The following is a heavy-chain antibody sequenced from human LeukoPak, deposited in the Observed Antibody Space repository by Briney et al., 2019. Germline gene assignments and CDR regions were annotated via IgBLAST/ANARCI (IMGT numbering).Heavy chain of an antibody. CDR1: RFTFNYYW. D-gene: IGHD3-10*01. Sequence: GGSLRLSCAASRFTFNYYWLTWVRQAPGKGLEWVANIQQDGSEKYYVDSVEGRFIISRDNAKNSLYLQMNSLRAEDTAVYYCARVRKLRTRGVMDPLDYWGQGTLVTVSS. CDR3: ARVRKLRTRGVMDPLDY. CDR2: IQQDGSEK. V-gene: IGHV3-7*01. J-gene: IGHJ4*02.